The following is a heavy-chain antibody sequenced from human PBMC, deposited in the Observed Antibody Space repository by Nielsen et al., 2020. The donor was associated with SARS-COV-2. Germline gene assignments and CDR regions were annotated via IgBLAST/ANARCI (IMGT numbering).Heavy chain of an antibody. Sequence: GGSLRLSCAASGFTFSSYGMHWVRQAPGKGLEWVAVISYDGSTKYYADSAKGRFTISRDNSKNTLYQQMNSMRAEDTVVYYCARDMGDYGPFDYWGQGTLVTVSS. CDR2: ISYDGSTK. D-gene: IGHD4-17*01. J-gene: IGHJ4*02. CDR1: GFTFSSYG. V-gene: IGHV3-30*03. CDR3: ARDMGDYGPFDY.